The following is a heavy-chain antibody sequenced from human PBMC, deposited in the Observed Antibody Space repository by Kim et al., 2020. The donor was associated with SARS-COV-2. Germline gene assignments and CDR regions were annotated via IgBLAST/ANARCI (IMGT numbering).Heavy chain of an antibody. Sequence: GGSLRLSCAASGFTFSGSSVHWVRQASGKGLEWVGRSRSKANSYATAYAESVKGSFTISRDDSKNTAYLQMNSLKIEDTAVYYCTKSGMDVWGQGTTVTVSS. CDR3: TKSGMDV. CDR1: GFTFSGSS. J-gene: IGHJ6*02. V-gene: IGHV3-73*01. CDR2: SRSKANSYAT.